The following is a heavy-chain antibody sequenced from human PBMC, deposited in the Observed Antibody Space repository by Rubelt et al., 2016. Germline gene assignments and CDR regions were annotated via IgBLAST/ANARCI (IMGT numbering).Heavy chain of an antibody. V-gene: IGHV3-23*01. D-gene: IGHD1-26*01. Sequence: EVQLLESGGGLVQFGGSLRLSCAASGFTFSSYAMSWVRQAPGKGLEWVSGIGGSGDRTYYADSVKGRFTISRDISKSTLYLQMNSLGAEDTAVYYCATSKVNSGSCGAVLDYWGQGALVIVSS. CDR1: GFTFSSYA. CDR3: ATSKVNSGSCGAVLDY. J-gene: IGHJ4*02. CDR2: IGGSGDRT.